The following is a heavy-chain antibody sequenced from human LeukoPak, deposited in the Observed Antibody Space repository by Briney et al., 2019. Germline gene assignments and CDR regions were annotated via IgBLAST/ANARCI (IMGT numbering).Heavy chain of an antibody. J-gene: IGHJ4*02. CDR1: GFTFSSYA. Sequence: PGGSLRLSCAASGFTFSSYAMSWVRQAPGKGLEWVSAISGSGGSTYYADSVKGRFTISRDNSKNTLYLQMNSLRAEDTAVYYCAKIKGFGVVIVFYYFDYWGQGTLVTVSS. CDR2: ISGSGGST. D-gene: IGHD3-3*01. CDR3: AKIKGFGVVIVFYYFDY. V-gene: IGHV3-23*01.